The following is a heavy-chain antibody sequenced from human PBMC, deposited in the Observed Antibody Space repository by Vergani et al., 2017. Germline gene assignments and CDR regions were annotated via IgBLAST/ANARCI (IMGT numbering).Heavy chain of an antibody. CDR3: AREHTVTRAFDY. Sequence: QVQLQESGPGLVKPSQTLSLTCTVSGASISNSIYYWNWIRQPAGKGLEWIGRIYPSGSADYNPFFESRVTMSLDTSKKKFSLRLSSVTAADTAVYYCAREHTVTRAFDYWGQGTLVTVSS. CDR1: GASISNSIYY. D-gene: IGHD4-17*01. V-gene: IGHV4-61*02. CDR2: IYPSGSA. J-gene: IGHJ4*02.